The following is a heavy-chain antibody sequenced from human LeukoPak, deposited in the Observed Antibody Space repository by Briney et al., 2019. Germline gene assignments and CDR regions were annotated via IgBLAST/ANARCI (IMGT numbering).Heavy chain of an antibody. J-gene: IGHJ5*02. D-gene: IGHD6-6*01. CDR3: ARYSSSDNWFDP. Sequence: GGSLRLSCAASGFTFSGSAMHWVRQASGKGLEWVGRIRNKANSYATAYTASVKGRFTISRDDSKNTAYLQMNSLKTEDTAVYYCARYSSSDNWFDPWGQGTLVTVSS. CDR2: IRNKANSYAT. CDR1: GFTFSGSA. V-gene: IGHV3-73*01.